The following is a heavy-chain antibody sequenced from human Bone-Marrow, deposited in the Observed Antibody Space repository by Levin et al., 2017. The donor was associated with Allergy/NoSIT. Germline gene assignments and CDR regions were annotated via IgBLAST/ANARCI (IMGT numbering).Heavy chain of an antibody. V-gene: IGHV4-59*01. D-gene: IGHD3-10*02. CDR3: ARAARDYVNYRGQKCFDA. Sequence: MSSETLSLTCAVSGGSISDSYWNWIRQPPGQGLEWIGFVDNSGGTNYNPSVKSRVTISLDKSKNYFSLSLRSVTAADTAIYFCARAARDYVNYRGQKCFDAWGQGTLVTVSS. CDR2: VDNSGGT. J-gene: IGHJ5*02. CDR1: GGSISDSY.